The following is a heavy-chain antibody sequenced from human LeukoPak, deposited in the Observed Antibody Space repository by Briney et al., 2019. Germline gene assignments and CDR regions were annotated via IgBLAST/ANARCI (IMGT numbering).Heavy chain of an antibody. J-gene: IGHJ6*03. Sequence: PSETLSLTCAVNGGSFSGYYWSWIRQPPGKGLELIGEINHSGSTNYNPSLKSRVTISVDTSKNQFSLKLSSVTAADTAVYYCARGPESYGDYAYYYMDVWGKGTTVTVSS. V-gene: IGHV4-34*01. D-gene: IGHD4-17*01. CDR2: INHSGST. CDR3: ARGPESYGDYAYYYMDV. CDR1: GGSFSGYY.